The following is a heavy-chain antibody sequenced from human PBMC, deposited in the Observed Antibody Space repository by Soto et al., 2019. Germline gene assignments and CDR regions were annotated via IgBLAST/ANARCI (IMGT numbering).Heavy chain of an antibody. J-gene: IGHJ6*02. CDR2: IYYSGST. CDR1: GCTIIRAGRV. V-gene: IGHV4-30-4*01. Sequence: PLVSLCLSWMLSGCTIIRAGRVWSWVHQSPGKGLEWLGYIYYSGSTYYNPSLKGRVMMTIDTSKHQFSLNLSSVTAADTAVFYCGRGQTAIDVWGQGTTVTVSS. CDR3: GRGQTAIDV. D-gene: IGHD5-18*01.